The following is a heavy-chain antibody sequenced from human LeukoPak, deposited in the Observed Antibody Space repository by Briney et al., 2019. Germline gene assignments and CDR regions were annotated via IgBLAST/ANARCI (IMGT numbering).Heavy chain of an antibody. CDR2: ISSSGSTI. CDR3: ARDEKSGSYSAEYFQH. D-gene: IGHD1-26*01. CDR1: GFTFSGYY. Sequence: GGSLRLSCAASGFTFSGYYMSWIRQAPGKGLEWVSYISSSGSTISYTASVKGRFTISRDNAKNSLYLQMYSLRAEDTAVYYCARDEKSGSYSAEYFQHWGQGTLVTVSS. V-gene: IGHV3-11*04. J-gene: IGHJ1*01.